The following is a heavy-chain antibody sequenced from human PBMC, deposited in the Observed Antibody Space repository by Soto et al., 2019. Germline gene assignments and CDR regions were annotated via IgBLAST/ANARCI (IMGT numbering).Heavy chain of an antibody. CDR1: GFSFTNAW. CDR2: IKTKTEGETT. D-gene: IGHD6-19*01. Sequence: EVQLVESGGGLVKSGGSLRLSCAASGFSFTNAWMNWVRQAPGKGLEWVGHIKTKTEGETTDYAAPVKGRFSISRDDSKNTQSLQMNGLRSEDTAVYYCAADVPTAGAGEFDNWGQGILVIVSS. J-gene: IGHJ4*02. V-gene: IGHV3-15*01. CDR3: AADVPTAGAGEFDN.